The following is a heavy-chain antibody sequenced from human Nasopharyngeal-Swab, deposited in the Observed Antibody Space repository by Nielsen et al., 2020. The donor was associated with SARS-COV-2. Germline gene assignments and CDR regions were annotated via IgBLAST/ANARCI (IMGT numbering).Heavy chain of an antibody. D-gene: IGHD6-13*01. CDR2: IKQDGSEK. J-gene: IGHJ6*03. CDR3: ARDQTFFVAAAGTLLPYYYYYYYMDV. CDR1: GFTLSSNW. V-gene: IGHV3-7*01. Sequence: GESLKISFGASGFTLSSNWMSWVRQAPGKGLEWVANIKQDGSEKNYVDSVKGRFTISRDNAKNSLYLQMNSLRAEDTAVYYCARDQTFFVAAAGTLLPYYYYYYYMDVWGKGTTVTVSS.